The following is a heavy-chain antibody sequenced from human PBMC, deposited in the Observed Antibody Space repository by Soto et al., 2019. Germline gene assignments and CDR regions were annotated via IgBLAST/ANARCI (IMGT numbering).Heavy chain of an antibody. CDR3: ARLNVMITFGGVIVTSGYYYYGMDV. CDR1: GGSISSYY. CDR2: IYYSGST. V-gene: IGHV4-59*01. J-gene: IGHJ6*02. Sequence: SETLSLTRTVSGGSISSYYWSWIRQPPGKGLEWIGYIYYSGSTNYNPSLKSRVTISVDTSKNQFSLKLSSVTAADTAVYYCARLNVMITFGGVIVTSGYYYYGMDVWGQGTTVTVSS. D-gene: IGHD3-16*02.